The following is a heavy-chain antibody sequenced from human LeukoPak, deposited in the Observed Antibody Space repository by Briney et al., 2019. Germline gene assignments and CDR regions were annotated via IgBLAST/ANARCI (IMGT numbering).Heavy chain of an antibody. CDR1: GFTFSSYE. CDR3: AGPFDWLLYGNY. J-gene: IGHJ4*02. CDR2: ISSSGSTI. Sequence: GGSLRLSCAASGFTFSSYEMNWVRQAPGKGLEWVSYISSSGSTIYYADSVKGRFTISRDNAKNSLYLQMNSLRAEDTAVYYCAGPFDWLLYGNYWGQGTLVTVSS. V-gene: IGHV3-48*03. D-gene: IGHD3-9*01.